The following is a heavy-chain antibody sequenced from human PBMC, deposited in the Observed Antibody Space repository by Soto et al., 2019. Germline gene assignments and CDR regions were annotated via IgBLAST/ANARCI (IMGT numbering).Heavy chain of an antibody. D-gene: IGHD3-9*01. V-gene: IGHV3-64*01. CDR3: ARETNYDILTGFYYYYMDV. CDR2: ISSNGGST. Sequence: GGSLRLSCAACGFTFSSYAMHWVRQAPGKGLEYVSAISSNGGSTYYANSVKGRFTISRDNSKNTLYLQMGSLRAEDMAVYYCARETNYDILTGFYYYYMDVWGKGTTVTVSS. CDR1: GFTFSSYA. J-gene: IGHJ6*03.